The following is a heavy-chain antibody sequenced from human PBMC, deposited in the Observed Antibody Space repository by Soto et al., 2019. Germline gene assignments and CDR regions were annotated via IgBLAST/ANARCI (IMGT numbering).Heavy chain of an antibody. D-gene: IGHD4-17*01. V-gene: IGHV1-8*01. CDR2: MNPNSGNT. Sequence: QVQLVQSGAEVKKPGASVKVSCKASGYTFTSYDINWVRQATGQGLEWMGWMNPNSGNTGYAQKCKGRVTMTRNTSISPAYIDLSILRSEDTAVYYCARTLYGDNVDYWCQGTLVTVSS. CDR1: GYTFTSYD. J-gene: IGHJ4*02. CDR3: ARTLYGDNVDY.